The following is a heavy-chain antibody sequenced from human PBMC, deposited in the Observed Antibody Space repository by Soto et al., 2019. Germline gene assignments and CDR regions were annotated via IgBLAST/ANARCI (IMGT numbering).Heavy chain of an antibody. CDR1: GFTVSSNY. J-gene: IGHJ4*02. D-gene: IGHD3-3*01. CDR2: IYSGGTT. V-gene: IGHV3-53*04. Sequence: GGSLRLSCAASGFTVSSNYMSWVRQAPGKGLEWVSVIYSGGTTYYADSVKGRFTISRHNSKNTLYLLLNSLRADDTAVYYCARTSTIFGVVIPFDYWGQGTLVTVSS. CDR3: ARTSTIFGVVIPFDY.